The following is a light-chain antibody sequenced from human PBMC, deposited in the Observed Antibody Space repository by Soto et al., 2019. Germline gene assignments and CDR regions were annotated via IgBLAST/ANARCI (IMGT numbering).Light chain of an antibody. Sequence: QSALTQPASVSRSPGQSITISCTGTSSDVGGYNYVSWYQHHPGKAPKLMIYDVCNRPSGVSNRFSGSKSGNTASLTISGLQPEEEADYYCSSYTPSNTRQIVFGTGTKVTVL. J-gene: IGLJ1*01. CDR2: DVC. CDR1: SSDVGGYNY. V-gene: IGLV2-14*03. CDR3: SSYTPSNTRQIV.